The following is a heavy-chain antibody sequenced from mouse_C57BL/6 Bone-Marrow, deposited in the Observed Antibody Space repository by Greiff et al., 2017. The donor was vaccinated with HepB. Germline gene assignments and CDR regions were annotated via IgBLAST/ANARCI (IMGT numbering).Heavy chain of an antibody. J-gene: IGHJ3*01. D-gene: IGHD4-1*01. Sequence: VQLQQSGAELARPGASVKLSCKASGYTFTSYGISWVKQRTGQGLEWIGEIYPRSGNTYYNEKFKGKATLTADKSSSTAYMELRSLTSEDSAVYFCARSGVTGTVPVAYWGQGTLVTVSA. CDR1: GYTFTSYG. V-gene: IGHV1-81*01. CDR2: IYPRSGNT. CDR3: ARSGVTGTVPVAY.